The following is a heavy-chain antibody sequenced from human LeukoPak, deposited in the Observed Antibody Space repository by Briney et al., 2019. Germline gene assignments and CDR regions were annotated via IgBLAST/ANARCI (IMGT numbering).Heavy chain of an antibody. D-gene: IGHD6-6*01. Sequence: GESLKISCKGSGYTFTTYWIAWVRQMPGKGLEWMGIIYPGDSDTRYSPSFQGQVTISADKSISTAYLQWSSLKASDTAMYYCARQVVLDAFDIWGQGTMVAVSS. CDR1: GYTFTTYW. CDR2: IYPGDSDT. V-gene: IGHV5-51*01. CDR3: ARQVVLDAFDI. J-gene: IGHJ3*02.